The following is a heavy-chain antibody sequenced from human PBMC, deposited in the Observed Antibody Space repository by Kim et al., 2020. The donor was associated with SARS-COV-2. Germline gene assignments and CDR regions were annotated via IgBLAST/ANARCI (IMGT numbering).Heavy chain of an antibody. D-gene: IGHD5-18*01. V-gene: IGHV4-39*01. CDR1: GGSISSSSYY. CDR2: IYYSGST. J-gene: IGHJ4*02. Sequence: SETLSLTCTVSGGSISSSSYYWGWIRQPPGKGLEWIGSIYYSGSTYYNPSLKSRVTISVDTSKNQFSLKLSSVTAADTAVYYCARRTESITTNIQLGLRSNDDWGQGTLVTVSS. CDR3: ARRTESITTNIQLGLRSNDD.